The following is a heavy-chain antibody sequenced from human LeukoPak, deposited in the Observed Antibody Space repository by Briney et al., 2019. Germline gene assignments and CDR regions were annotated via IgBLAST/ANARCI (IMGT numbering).Heavy chain of an antibody. CDR1: GFTFSSYS. V-gene: IGHV3-48*04. CDR2: ISSSSSSI. D-gene: IGHD2-15*01. CDR3: AREALGYCSGGSCYGGAFDI. J-gene: IGHJ3*02. Sequence: PGGSLRLSCAASGFTFSSYSMNWVRQALGKGLEWVSYISSSSSSIYYADSVKGRFTISRDNAKNTLYLQMNSLRAEDTAVYYCAREALGYCSGGSCYGGAFDIWGQGTMVTVSS.